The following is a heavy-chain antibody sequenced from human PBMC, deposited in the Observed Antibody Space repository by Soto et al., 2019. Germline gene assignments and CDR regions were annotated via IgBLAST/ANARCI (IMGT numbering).Heavy chain of an antibody. V-gene: IGHV1-8*01. D-gene: IGHD6-6*01. CDR2: MNPNSGNT. Sequence: ASVKVSCKASGYTFTSYDINWVRQATGQGLEWMGWMNPNSGNTGYAQKFQGRVTMTRNTSISTAYMELSSLRSEDTAVYYCARGEYTDYYYYMAVWGKGTTVTVSS. J-gene: IGHJ6*03. CDR1: GYTFTSYD. CDR3: ARGEYTDYYYYMAV.